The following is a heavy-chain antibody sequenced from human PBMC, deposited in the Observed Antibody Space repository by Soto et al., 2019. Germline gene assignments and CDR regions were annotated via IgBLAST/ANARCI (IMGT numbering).Heavy chain of an antibody. J-gene: IGHJ4*02. CDR2: ISGSGGST. CDR1: GFTFSSYA. V-gene: IGHV3-23*01. D-gene: IGHD6-19*01. CDR3: ATEEGYSSGWSGVDY. Sequence: EVQLLESGGGLVQPGGSLRLSCAASGFTFSSYAMSWVRQAPGKGLEWVSAISGSGGSTYYADSVKGRFTISRDNSKNTLYLQLNSLLAEDTAVYYCATEEGYSSGWSGVDYWGQGTLVTVSS.